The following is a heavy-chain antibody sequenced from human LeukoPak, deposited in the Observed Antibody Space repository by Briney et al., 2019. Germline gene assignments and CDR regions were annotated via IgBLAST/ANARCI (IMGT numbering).Heavy chain of an antibody. J-gene: IGHJ4*02. D-gene: IGHD5-18*01. Sequence: SETLSLTCAVYGGSFSGYYWSWIRQPPGKGLEWIGEINHSGSTNYNPSLKSRVTISVDTSKNQFSLKLSSVTAADTAVYYCARGSPYSYGYVYWGQGTLVTISS. CDR2: INHSGST. CDR3: ARGSPYSYGYVY. V-gene: IGHV4-34*01. CDR1: GGSFSGYY.